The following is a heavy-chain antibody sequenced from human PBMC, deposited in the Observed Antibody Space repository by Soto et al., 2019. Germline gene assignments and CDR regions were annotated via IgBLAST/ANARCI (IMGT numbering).Heavy chain of an antibody. Sequence: QVQLVQSGAEVKKPGSSVKVSCKASGGTFSSYAISWVRQAPGQGLEWMGGIIPIFGTANYAQKFQGRVTITADESTSTAYMELSRLRSEDTAVYYCARGPTWIQLWTPVYFDYWGQGTLVTVSS. D-gene: IGHD5-18*01. CDR3: ARGPTWIQLWTPVYFDY. V-gene: IGHV1-69*01. CDR2: IIPIFGTA. CDR1: GGTFSSYA. J-gene: IGHJ4*02.